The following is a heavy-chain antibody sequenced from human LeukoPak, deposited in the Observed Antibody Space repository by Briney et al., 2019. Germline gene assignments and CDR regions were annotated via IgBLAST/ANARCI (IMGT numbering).Heavy chain of an antibody. V-gene: IGHV1-8*03. CDR2: MNPNSGNT. D-gene: IGHD6-13*01. Sequence: ASVKVSCEASGYTFTSYDINWVRQATGQGLEWMGWMNPNSGNTGYAQKFQGRVTITRNTSISTAYMELSSLTSEDTAVYYCARGPRAAADDYWGQGTLVTVSS. CDR3: ARGPRAAADDY. CDR1: GYTFTSYD. J-gene: IGHJ4*02.